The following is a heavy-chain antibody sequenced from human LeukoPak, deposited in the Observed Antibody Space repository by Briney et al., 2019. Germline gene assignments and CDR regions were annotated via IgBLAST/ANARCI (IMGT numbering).Heavy chain of an antibody. CDR2: INHSGST. Sequence: SETLSLTCAVYGGSFSGYYWSWIRQPPGKGLEWIGEINHSGSTNYNPSLKSRVTISVDTSKNQFSLKLSSVTAADTAVYYCARRRGTTVTTVDSPFDYWGQGTLVTVSS. J-gene: IGHJ4*02. D-gene: IGHD4-17*01. CDR1: GGSFSGYY. CDR3: ARRRGTTVTTVDSPFDY. V-gene: IGHV4-34*01.